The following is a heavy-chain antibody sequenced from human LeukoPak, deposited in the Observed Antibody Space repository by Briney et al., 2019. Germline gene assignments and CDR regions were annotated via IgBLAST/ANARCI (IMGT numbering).Heavy chain of an antibody. D-gene: IGHD3-22*01. CDR3: ASVISHYYDSSGYNY. J-gene: IGHJ4*02. CDR1: GYTFTGYY. V-gene: IGHV1-2*02. CDR2: INPDSGGT. Sequence: ASVKVSCKASGYTFTGYYIHWVRQAPGQGPEWMGWINPDSGGTNYAQKFQGRVTMSRDTSISTAYMELSRLRSDDTAVYYCASVISHYYDSSGYNYWGQGTLVTVSS.